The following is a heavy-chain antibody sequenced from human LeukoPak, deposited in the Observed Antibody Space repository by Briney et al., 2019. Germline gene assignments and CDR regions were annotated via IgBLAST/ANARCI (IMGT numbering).Heavy chain of an antibody. V-gene: IGHV1-69*04. CDR2: IIPILGIA. CDR1: GYTFTSYG. D-gene: IGHD3-16*01. J-gene: IGHJ4*02. CDR3: ARAYATPGGYFDY. Sequence: SVKVSCKASGYTFTSYGISWVRQAPGQGLEWMGRIIPILGIANYAQKFQGRVTITADKSTSTAYMELSSLRSEDTAVYYCARAYATPGGYFDYWGQGTLVTVSS.